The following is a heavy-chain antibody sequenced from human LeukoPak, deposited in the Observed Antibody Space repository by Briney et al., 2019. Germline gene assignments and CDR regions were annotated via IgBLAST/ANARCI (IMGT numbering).Heavy chain of an antibody. CDR2: MNPNSGNT. J-gene: IGHJ6*03. D-gene: IGHD3-3*01. V-gene: IGHV1-8*01. Sequence: ASVKVSCKASGYTFTSYDINWVRQATGQGLEWMGWMNPNSGNTGYAQKFQGRVTMTRNTSISTAYMELSSLRSEDTAVYYCAREDYDFWSGYGDHYYYMDVWGKGTTVTVSS. CDR1: GYTFTSYD. CDR3: AREDYDFWSGYGDHYYYMDV.